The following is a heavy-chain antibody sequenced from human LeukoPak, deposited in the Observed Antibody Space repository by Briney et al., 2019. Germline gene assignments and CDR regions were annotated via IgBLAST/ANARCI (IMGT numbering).Heavy chain of an antibody. CDR2: ISSSGSTI. CDR3: ARGEEQQLVPYLDH. J-gene: IGHJ4*02. Sequence: PGGSLRLSCAASGFTFSDYYMSWIRQAPGKGLEWVSYISSSGSTIYYADSVKGRFTISRDNAKNSLYLQMNSLRAEDTAVYYCARGEEQQLVPYLDHWGQGTLVTVSS. CDR1: GFTFSDYY. V-gene: IGHV3-11*04. D-gene: IGHD6-13*01.